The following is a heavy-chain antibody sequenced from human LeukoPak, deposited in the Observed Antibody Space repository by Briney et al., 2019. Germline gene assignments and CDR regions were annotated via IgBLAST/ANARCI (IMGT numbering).Heavy chain of an antibody. CDR1: GFTVSSNY. Sequence: PGGSLRLSCAASGFTVSSNYMSWVRQAPGKGLEWVSVIYSGGSTYYADSVKGRFTISRDNSKNTLYLQMNSLSPEDTAVYYCAREGGTTVTSIDYWGQGTLVTVSS. D-gene: IGHD4-17*01. CDR3: AREGGTTVTSIDY. CDR2: IYSGGST. J-gene: IGHJ4*02. V-gene: IGHV3-66*01.